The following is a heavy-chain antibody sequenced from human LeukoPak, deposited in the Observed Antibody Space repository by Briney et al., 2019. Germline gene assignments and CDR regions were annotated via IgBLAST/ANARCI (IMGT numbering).Heavy chain of an antibody. J-gene: IGHJ4*02. CDR3: AKALITMVRGPFDY. Sequence: GGSLRLSCAGSGFTFSNYWMHWVRQAPGKGLEWVSTISGSGGSTYYADSVKGRFTISRDNSKNTLSLQMSSLRVEDMAVYYCAKALITMVRGPFDYWGQGTLVTVSS. D-gene: IGHD3-10*01. CDR2: ISGSGGST. V-gene: IGHV3-23*01. CDR1: GFTFSNYW.